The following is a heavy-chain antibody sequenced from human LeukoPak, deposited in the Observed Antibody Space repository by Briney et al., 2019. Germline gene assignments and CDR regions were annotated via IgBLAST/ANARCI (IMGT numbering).Heavy chain of an antibody. CDR3: ARDLVTVTKGFDI. CDR1: DDSFSSHY. D-gene: IGHD4-17*01. V-gene: IGHV4-59*11. Sequence: SETLSLTCAVSDDSFSSHYWTWIRQPPGKGLECIGYISYIGSTNYNPSLKSRVTISIDTSRNQFSLRLSSVTAADTAVYYCARDLVTVTKGFDIWGQGTMVSVSS. CDR2: ISYIGST. J-gene: IGHJ3*02.